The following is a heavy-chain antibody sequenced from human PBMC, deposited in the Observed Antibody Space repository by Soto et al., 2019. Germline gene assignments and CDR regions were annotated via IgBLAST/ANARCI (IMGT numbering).Heavy chain of an antibody. CDR1: GGSISSAGYY. CDR3: ARISIFGQTAYGMDV. V-gene: IGHV4-31*03. Sequence: QVQLQESGPGLVKPSQTLSLTCSVSGGSISSAGYYWGWVRQSPGKGLEWIGYIYYSGSTFANPSLRSRVTISRDTSKNLLSLKLRSVTAADTAHYYCARISIFGQTAYGMDVWGQGTTVTVSS. CDR2: IYYSGST. J-gene: IGHJ6*01. D-gene: IGHD3-3*01.